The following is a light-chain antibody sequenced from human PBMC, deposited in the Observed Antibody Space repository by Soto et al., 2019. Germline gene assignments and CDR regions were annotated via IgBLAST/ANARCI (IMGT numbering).Light chain of an antibody. CDR2: GAS. V-gene: IGKV1-5*01. Sequence: DIQMTQSPSTLPASVGDRVTITCRASQSISTWLAWYQQKPGKAPNLLIFGASSLQSGVPSRFSGSGSGTEFTLTISSLQPEDFATYYCQQLNRYSLVPFGPGTKVDI. CDR3: QQLNRYSLVP. CDR1: QSISTW. J-gene: IGKJ3*01.